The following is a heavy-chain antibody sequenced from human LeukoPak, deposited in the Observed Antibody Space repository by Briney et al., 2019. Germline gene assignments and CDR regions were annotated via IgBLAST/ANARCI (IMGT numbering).Heavy chain of an antibody. J-gene: IGHJ4*02. D-gene: IGHD2-2*01. CDR3: VVVPAANEDY. CDR1: GYTFTGYD. CDR2: ISAYNGNT. V-gene: IGHV1-18*01. Sequence: GASVKVSCKASGYTFTGYDINWVRQAPGQGLEWMGWISAYNGNTNYAQKLQGRVTMTTDTSTSTAYMELRSLRSDDTAVYYCVVVPAANEDYWGQGTLVTVSS.